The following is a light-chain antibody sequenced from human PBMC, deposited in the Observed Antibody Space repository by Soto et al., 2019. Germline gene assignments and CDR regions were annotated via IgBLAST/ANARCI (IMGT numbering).Light chain of an antibody. Sequence: EIVMTQSPATLSVSPGERATLSCRASQSISTELARYQQKPGQPPRLLIYSASTRATGVPARFTGSGAGSDFTLTISGLQSEDFAVYYCQQGHDWPLTFGQGTRLEI. CDR3: QQGHDWPLT. CDR1: QSISTE. V-gene: IGKV3-15*01. CDR2: SAS. J-gene: IGKJ2*01.